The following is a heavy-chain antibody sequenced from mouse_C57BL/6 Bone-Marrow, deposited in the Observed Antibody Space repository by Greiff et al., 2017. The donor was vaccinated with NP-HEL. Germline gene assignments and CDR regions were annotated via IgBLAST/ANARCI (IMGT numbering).Heavy chain of an antibody. CDR3: ARSPMHYYYGSSYWYFDV. CDR2: ISYSGST. Sequence: EVKLMESGPGLAKPSQTLSLTCSVTGYSITSDYWNWILKFPGNKLEYMGYISYSGSTYYNPSLKSRISITRDTSKNQYYLQLNSVTTEDTATYYCARSPMHYYYGSSYWYFDVWGTGTTVTVSS. J-gene: IGHJ1*03. V-gene: IGHV3-8*01. D-gene: IGHD1-1*01. CDR1: GYSITSDY.